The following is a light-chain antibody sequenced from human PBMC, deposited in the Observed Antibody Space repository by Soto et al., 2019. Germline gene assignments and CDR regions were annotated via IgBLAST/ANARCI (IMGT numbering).Light chain of an antibody. CDR2: HAS. J-gene: IGKJ4*01. Sequence: MGVTQSPGTLSLSPGERVTVSCRASQSISRNYLDWYQQKPGLAHRLIMYHASRKAAGTPDRFSGSGSGTDFSLTISRLEPEDFAVYYCQQYGSLLPGLTFGGGTKVESK. CDR1: QSISRNY. CDR3: QQYGSLLPGLT. V-gene: IGKV3-20*01.